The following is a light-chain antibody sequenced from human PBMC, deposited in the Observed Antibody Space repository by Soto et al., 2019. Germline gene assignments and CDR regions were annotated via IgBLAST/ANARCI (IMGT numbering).Light chain of an antibody. Sequence: DIQMTQSPSTLSSSIGDRVTVTCRASQSISNWLAWYQQKPGKAPKLLIFEASTLETGVPSRFSGSGSGTEFTLTINSLQADDFATYFCQQYIGYSLLPFGGGTKVEMK. CDR2: EAS. CDR1: QSISNW. V-gene: IGKV1-5*01. J-gene: IGKJ4*01. CDR3: QQYIGYSLLP.